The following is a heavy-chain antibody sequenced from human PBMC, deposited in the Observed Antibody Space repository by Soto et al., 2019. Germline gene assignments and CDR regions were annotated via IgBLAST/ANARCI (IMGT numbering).Heavy chain of an antibody. D-gene: IGHD1-26*01. V-gene: IGHV1-46*01. J-gene: IGHJ4*02. CDR3: ARDSIVGATTYYFDY. Sequence: ASVKVSCKASGYTFTSYYMHWVRQAPGQGLEWMGIINPSGGSTSYAQKFQGRVTMTRDTSTSTVYMELSRLRSDDTAVYYCARDSIVGATTYYFDYWGQGTLVTVSS. CDR1: GYTFTSYY. CDR2: INPSGGST.